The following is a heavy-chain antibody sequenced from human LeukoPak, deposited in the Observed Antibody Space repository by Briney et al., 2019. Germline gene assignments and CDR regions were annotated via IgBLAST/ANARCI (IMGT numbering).Heavy chain of an antibody. D-gene: IGHD1-14*01. CDR3: ASSGLDLNWFDP. J-gene: IGHJ5*02. V-gene: IGHV4-59*01. Sequence: SETLSLTCTLSGDSIRRCYWRWIRHPPGKGLEWIGYIYYSGSTNYNPSLKSRVTISVDTSKNQFSLKLSSVTAADTAVYYCASSGLDLNWFDPWGQGTLVSVSS. CDR1: GDSIRRCY. CDR2: IYYSGST.